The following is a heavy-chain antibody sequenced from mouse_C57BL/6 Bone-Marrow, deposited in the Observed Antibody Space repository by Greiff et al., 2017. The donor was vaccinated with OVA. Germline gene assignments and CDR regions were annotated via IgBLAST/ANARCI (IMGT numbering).Heavy chain of an antibody. CDR2: INPNNGGT. CDR3: ARRRLRRDFDD. V-gene: IGHV1-26*01. J-gene: IGHJ2*01. D-gene: IGHD2-4*01. Sequence: EVKLQQSGPELVKPGASVKISCKASGYTFTDYYMNWVKQSPGKSLEWIGDINPNNGGTSYNQKFKGKATLTVDKSSSTAYMELRSLTSEDSAVYYCARRRLRRDFDDWGQGTTLTVSS. CDR1: GYTFTDYY.